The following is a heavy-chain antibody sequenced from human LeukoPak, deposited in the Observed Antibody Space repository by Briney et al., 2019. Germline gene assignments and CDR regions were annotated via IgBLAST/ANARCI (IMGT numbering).Heavy chain of an antibody. CDR1: GGTFSSYA. CDR3: ATAITIFGVVPTDY. CDR2: IIPIFGTA. J-gene: IGHJ4*02. D-gene: IGHD3-3*01. Sequence: ASVKVSCKASGGTFSSYAISWVRQAPGQGLEWMGGIIPIFGTANYAQKFQGRVTMTEDTSTDTAYMELSSLRSEDTAVYYCATAITIFGVVPTDYWGQGTLVTVSS. V-gene: IGHV1-69*06.